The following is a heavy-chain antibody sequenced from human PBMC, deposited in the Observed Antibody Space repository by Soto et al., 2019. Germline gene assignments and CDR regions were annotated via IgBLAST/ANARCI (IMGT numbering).Heavy chain of an antibody. CDR1: GYTFTSYA. V-gene: IGHV1-3*04. D-gene: IGHD6-13*01. CDR3: ARDRYTLDSRTWYFDY. CDR2: INTGNGNT. Sequence: ASVKVSCKASGYTFTSYAIHWVRQAPGQRLEWMGWINTGNGNTKYSQKFQGRVTITRDTSASTAYMELSSLRSEDTAVYYCARDRYTLDSRTWYFDYWGQGNLVTVSS. J-gene: IGHJ4*02.